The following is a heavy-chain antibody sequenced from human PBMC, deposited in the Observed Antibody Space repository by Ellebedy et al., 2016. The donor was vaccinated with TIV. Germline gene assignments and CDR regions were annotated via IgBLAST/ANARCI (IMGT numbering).Heavy chain of an antibody. CDR3: ARARVDVSDI. CDR1: GFTFSDFY. CDR2: ISSRGLAF. Sequence: PGGSLRLSCAASGFTFSDFYMSWIRQAPGKGLECVSYISSRGLAFDYADSVKGRFTISRDNARNSLYLQMNSLRADDKAVYYCARARVDVSDIWGQGTMVTVSS. V-gene: IGHV3-11*01. J-gene: IGHJ3*02.